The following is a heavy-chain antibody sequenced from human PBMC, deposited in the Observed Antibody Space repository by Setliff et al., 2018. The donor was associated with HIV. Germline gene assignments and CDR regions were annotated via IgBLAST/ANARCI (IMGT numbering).Heavy chain of an antibody. Sequence: PGGSLRLSCAASGFTFSNCGMHWVRQAPGKGLEWVAVIWYDGSNKYYADSVKGRFTISRDNAKNSLSLQMNSLRAEDTAVYYCLRERNFWSRSPGWGQGTLVTVSS. J-gene: IGHJ4*02. CDR1: GFTFSNCG. CDR3: LRERNFWSRSPG. CDR2: IWYDGSNK. V-gene: IGHV3-33*03. D-gene: IGHD3-3*01.